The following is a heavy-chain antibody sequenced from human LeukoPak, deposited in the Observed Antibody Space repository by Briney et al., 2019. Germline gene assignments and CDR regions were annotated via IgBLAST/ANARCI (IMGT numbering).Heavy chain of an antibody. CDR1: GFTFGTSA. V-gene: IGHV1-58*01. CDR3: AATLTVTTGSAYFGMDV. D-gene: IGHD4-17*01. J-gene: IGHJ6*02. CDR2: IVVGSVNT. Sequence: SVKVSCKASGFTFGTSAVQWVRQARGQRLDWIGWIVVGSVNTNYAQKFQERVTITRDMSTSTAYMELSSLRSEDTAVYYCAATLTVTTGSAYFGMDVWGQGTTVTVSS.